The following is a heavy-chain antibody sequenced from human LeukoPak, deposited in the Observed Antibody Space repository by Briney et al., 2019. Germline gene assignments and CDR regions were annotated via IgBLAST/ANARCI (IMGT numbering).Heavy chain of an antibody. CDR1: GFTFSSYA. V-gene: IGHV3-23*01. CDR2: VSGSGGNT. D-gene: IGHD1-26*01. CDR3: AKDLLHNEWEVLIFDY. J-gene: IGHJ4*02. Sequence: PGGSLRLSCAASGFTFSSYAMSWVRQAPGKGLEWVSAVSGSGGNTYYADSVKGRFTISRDNSKNTLYLQMNSLRAEDTAVYYCAKDLLHNEWEVLIFDYWGRGTLVTVSS.